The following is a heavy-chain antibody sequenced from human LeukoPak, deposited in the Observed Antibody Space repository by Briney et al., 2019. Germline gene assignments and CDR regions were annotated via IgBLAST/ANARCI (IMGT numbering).Heavy chain of an antibody. CDR3: AKWGDYDVLTGYYVSDF. CDR2: ISGRSDNT. V-gene: IGHV3-23*01. J-gene: IGHJ4*02. Sequence: SGGSLRLSCAASGFIFSNYAMYWVRRAPGKGLEWVSAISGRSDNTYYADSVKGRFTLSRDSSKNTLYLQMNSLRADDTAVYYCAKWGDYDVLTGYYVSDFWGQGTLVTVSS. CDR1: GFIFSNYA. D-gene: IGHD3-9*01.